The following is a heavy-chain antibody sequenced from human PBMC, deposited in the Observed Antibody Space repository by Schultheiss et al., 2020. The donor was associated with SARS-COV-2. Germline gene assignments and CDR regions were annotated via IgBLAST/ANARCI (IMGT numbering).Heavy chain of an antibody. V-gene: IGHV4-4*07. Sequence: SETLSLTCTVSGGSISSYYLSWIRQPAGKGLEWIGRIYTSGSTNYNPSLKSRVTMSVDTSKNQFSLKLSSVTAADTAVYYCARDSISRRYYYGSGSYSRGNYFDYWGQGTLVTVSS. CDR3: ARDSISRRYYYGSGSYSRGNYFDY. J-gene: IGHJ4*02. CDR2: IYTSGST. CDR1: GGSISSYY. D-gene: IGHD3-10*01.